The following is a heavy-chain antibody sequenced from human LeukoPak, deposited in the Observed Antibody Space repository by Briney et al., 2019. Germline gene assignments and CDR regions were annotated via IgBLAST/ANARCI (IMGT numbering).Heavy chain of an antibody. CDR3: ARPRIAARSPFDY. CDR1: GGSISSYS. V-gene: IGHV4-59*01. CDR2: ISYSGSP. D-gene: IGHD6-6*01. Sequence: SETLSLTCTVSGGSISSYSWNWIRQPPGKGLEWIGYISYSGSPNYNPSLKSRVTISVDTSKNQFSLKLNSVTAADTAVYYCARPRIAARSPFDYWGQGTLVTVSS. J-gene: IGHJ4*02.